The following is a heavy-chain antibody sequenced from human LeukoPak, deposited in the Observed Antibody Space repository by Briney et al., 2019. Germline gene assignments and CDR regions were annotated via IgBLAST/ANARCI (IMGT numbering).Heavy chain of an antibody. CDR2: IWYDGSNK. Sequence: GGSLRLSCAASGFTFSSYGMHWVRQAPGKGLEWVAVIWYDGSNKYYADSVKGRFTISRDNSKNSLYLQMNSLRAEDTAVYYCAKEYDIYAFDIWGQGTMVTVSS. CDR1: GFTFSSYG. V-gene: IGHV3-33*06. J-gene: IGHJ3*02. D-gene: IGHD3-9*01. CDR3: AKEYDIYAFDI.